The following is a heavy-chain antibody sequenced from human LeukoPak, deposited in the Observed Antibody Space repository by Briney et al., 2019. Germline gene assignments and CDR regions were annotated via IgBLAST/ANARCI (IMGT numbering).Heavy chain of an antibody. CDR2: ISSTRSYI. CDR1: GFTFIKYS. V-gene: IGHV3-21*01. D-gene: IGHD1-1*01. J-gene: IGHJ4*02. Sequence: PGGSLRLSCAASGFTFIKYSMTWVRQAPGKGLEWVSSISSTRSYIYYADSVKGRFTISRDNAKNSLYLQMNSLRAEDTAVYYCAREVQLERLAFGKEGSAFDYWGQGTLVTVSS. CDR3: AREVQLERLAFGKEGSAFDY.